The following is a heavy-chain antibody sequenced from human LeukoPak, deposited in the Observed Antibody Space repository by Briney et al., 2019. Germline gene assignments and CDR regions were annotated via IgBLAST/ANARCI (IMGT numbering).Heavy chain of an antibody. CDR2: INPNRGCT. D-gene: IGHD6-13*01. J-gene: IGHJ4*02. V-gene: IGHV1-2*02. Sequence: ASVKVSCKASGYTFTGYYMHWVRQPPGQALEWMSCINPNRGCTNYAQKFQGRVPMPRDTSISTAYMELSRLRSDDTAVYYCARDRGGGSGRGAGNYDYWGQGTLVTVSS. CDR1: GYTFTGYY. CDR3: ARDRGGGSGRGAGNYDY.